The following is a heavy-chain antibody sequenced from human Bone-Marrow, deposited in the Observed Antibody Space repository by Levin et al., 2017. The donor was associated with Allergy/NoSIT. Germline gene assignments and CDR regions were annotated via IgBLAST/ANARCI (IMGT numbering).Heavy chain of an antibody. CDR1: GGSISSSSYY. CDR2: IYYSGST. CDR3: AKQGWFGELLENSVRAFDS. V-gene: IGHV4-39*01. J-gene: IGHJ3*02. Sequence: GSLRLSCTVSGGSISSSSYYWGWIRQPPGKGLEWIGSIYYSGSTYYNPSLKSRVTISVDTSKNQFSLELSSVTAADTAVYYCAKQGWFGELLENSVRAFDSWGQGTMVTVS. D-gene: IGHD3-10*01.